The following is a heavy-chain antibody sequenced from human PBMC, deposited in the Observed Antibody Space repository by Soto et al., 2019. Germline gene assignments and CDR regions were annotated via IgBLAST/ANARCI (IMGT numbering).Heavy chain of an antibody. D-gene: IGHD4-17*01. V-gene: IGHV1-46*01. J-gene: IGHJ4*02. CDR2: INTRGGTT. Sequence: QVQLVQSGAEVRKPGASVRLSCKASGYTLTRFYLHWVRQAPGQGLEWMGIINTRGGTTAYAQKFRGRITVTRDTSTSTVYMELSNLRSEDTAIYSCARGPDDSDVHRLDYWGQGTRVTVSS. CDR1: GYTLTRFY. CDR3: ARGPDDSDVHRLDY.